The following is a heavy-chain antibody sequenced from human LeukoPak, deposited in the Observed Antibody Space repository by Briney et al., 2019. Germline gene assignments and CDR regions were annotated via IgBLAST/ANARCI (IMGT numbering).Heavy chain of an antibody. J-gene: IGHJ6*03. V-gene: IGHV3-53*01. CDR2: IYSGGST. CDR1: GFTVSSNY. CDR3: AREGSSSSGYYYYYMDV. D-gene: IGHD6-6*01. Sequence: GGSLRLSCAASGFTVSSNYMSWVRQAPGKGLEWVSVIYSGGSTYYADSVKGRFTISRDNSKNTLYLQMNSLRAEDTAVYYCAREGSSSSGYYYYYMDVWGKGTTVTVSS.